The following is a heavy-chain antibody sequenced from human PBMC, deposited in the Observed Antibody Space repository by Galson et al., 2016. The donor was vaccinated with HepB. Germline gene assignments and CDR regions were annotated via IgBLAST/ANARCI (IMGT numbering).Heavy chain of an antibody. V-gene: IGHV3-21*01. D-gene: IGHD3-10*01. CDR3: ARDLFRCDY. CDR2: ISSSTYI. J-gene: IGHJ4*02. CDR1: GFSFSGYS. Sequence: SLRLSCAVSGFSFSGYSMSWVRQSPGKGLEWVSSISSSTYINYADSVKGRFTISRDNAKNSLYLQMNSLRAEDTAVYYCARDLFRCDYWGQGTLVTVSS.